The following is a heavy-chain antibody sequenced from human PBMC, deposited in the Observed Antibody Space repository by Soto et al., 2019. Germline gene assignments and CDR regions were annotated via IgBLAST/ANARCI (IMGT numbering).Heavy chain of an antibody. D-gene: IGHD2-15*01. CDR3: ARYCSGGSCPFDY. CDR1: GGSFSGYY. V-gene: IGHV4-34*01. CDR2: INHSGST. Sequence: SETLSLTCAVYGGSFSGYYWSWIRQPPGKGLEWIGEINHSGSTNYNPSLKSRVTISVETSKNQFSLKLSSVTDADTAVYYCARYCSGGSCPFDYWGQGILVTVS. J-gene: IGHJ4*02.